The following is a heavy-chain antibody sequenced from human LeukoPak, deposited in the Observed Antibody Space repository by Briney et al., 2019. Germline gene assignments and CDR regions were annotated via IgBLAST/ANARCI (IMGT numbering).Heavy chain of an antibody. CDR2: ISGSGGST. CDR3: AKDLRYSSSWYAYFQH. J-gene: IGHJ1*01. V-gene: IGHV3-23*01. CDR1: GFTFSSYG. Sequence: GGSLRLSCAASGFTFSSYGMSWVRQAPGKGLEWVSAISGSGGSTYYADSVKGRFTISRDNSKNTLYLQMNSLRAEDTAVYYCAKDLRYSSSWYAYFQHWGQGTLVTVPS. D-gene: IGHD6-13*01.